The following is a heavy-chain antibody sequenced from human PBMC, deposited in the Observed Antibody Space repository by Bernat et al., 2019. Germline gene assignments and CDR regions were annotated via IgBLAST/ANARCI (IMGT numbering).Heavy chain of an antibody. Sequence: QVQLVESGGGVVQHGRSLRLSCAASGFTFSSYAMHWVRQAPGKGLEWVAFISYDGSNKYYADSVKGRFTISRDNSKNTLYLQMNSLRAEDTAVYYCAREAPYSSSWYKDYYYGMDVWGQGTTVTVSS. CDR3: AREAPYSSSWYKDYYYGMDV. CDR2: ISYDGSNK. J-gene: IGHJ6*02. V-gene: IGHV3-30-3*01. CDR1: GFTFSSYA. D-gene: IGHD6-13*01.